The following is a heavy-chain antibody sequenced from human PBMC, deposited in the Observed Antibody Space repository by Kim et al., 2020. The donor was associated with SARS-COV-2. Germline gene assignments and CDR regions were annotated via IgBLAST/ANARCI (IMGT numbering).Heavy chain of an antibody. CDR2: INPNSGGT. CDR3: ASEDAYDSSGYYDYYYGMD. V-gene: IGHV1-2*06. D-gene: IGHD3-22*01. CDR1: GYTFTGYY. Sequence: ASVKVSCKASGYTFTGYYMHWVRQAPGQGLEWMGRINPNSGGTNYAQKFQGRVTMTRDTSISTTYMELSRLRSHDTAVYYRASEDAYDSSGYYDYYYGMD. J-gene: IGHJ6*01.